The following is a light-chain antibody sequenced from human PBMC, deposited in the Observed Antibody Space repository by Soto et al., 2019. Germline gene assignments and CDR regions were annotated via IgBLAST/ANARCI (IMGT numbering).Light chain of an antibody. CDR2: WAS. CDR3: QQYYDTPST. Sequence: DIVMTQSPDSLAVSLGERATINCKSSQSILKRSNNKNSLAWYQQKPGQPPNLLIYWASTRESGVPDRFSGSGSATDFTLTINSLQAEDVAVYSCQQYYDTPSTCVQGPKLEIK. V-gene: IGKV4-1*01. J-gene: IGKJ2*02. CDR1: QSILKRSNNKNS.